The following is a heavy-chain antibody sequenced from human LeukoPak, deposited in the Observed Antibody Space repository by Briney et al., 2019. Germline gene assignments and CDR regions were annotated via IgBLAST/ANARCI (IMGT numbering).Heavy chain of an antibody. CDR1: GFTFSSYA. CDR2: ISYDGSNE. Sequence: PGGSLRLSCAASGFTFSSYAMHWVRQAPGKGLEWVAVISYDGSNEYYADSVKGRFTIPRDNSKNTLYLQMNSLRAEDTALYYCARTFTIFGVIMDAFDIWGQGTMVTVSS. CDR3: ARTFTIFGVIMDAFDI. D-gene: IGHD3-3*01. V-gene: IGHV3-30-3*01. J-gene: IGHJ3*02.